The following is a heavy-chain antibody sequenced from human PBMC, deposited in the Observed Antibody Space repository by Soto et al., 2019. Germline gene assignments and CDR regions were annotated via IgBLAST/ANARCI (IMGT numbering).Heavy chain of an antibody. CDR2: INPSGGST. V-gene: IGHV1-46*01. CDR3: ARNVNSGLDY. Sequence: ASVKVSCKASGYTFTTYYLHWVRQAPGQGLEWMGFINPSGGSTSYALKFQGRVTMTTDTSTSTLYMELSSLRSEDTAVYYCARNVNSGLDYWGQGSLVTVSS. CDR1: GYTFTTYY. D-gene: IGHD1-26*01. J-gene: IGHJ4*02.